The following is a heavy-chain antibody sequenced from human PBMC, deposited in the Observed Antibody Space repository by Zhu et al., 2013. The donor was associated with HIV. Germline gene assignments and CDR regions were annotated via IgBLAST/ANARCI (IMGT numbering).Heavy chain of an antibody. V-gene: IGHV1-69*13. CDR2: IIPIFGTT. CDR3: ARGEGSDNTGYWVY. Sequence: QVQLVQSGAEVKKPGASVKVSCKASGYTFSNYGISWVRQAPGQGLEWMGGIIPIFGTTNYAQKFQGRVTITADESTSTAYMELSSLRSDDTAVYYCARGEGSDNTGYWVYWGQGTLVTVSS. CDR1: GYTFSNYG. D-gene: IGHD3-22*01. J-gene: IGHJ4*02.